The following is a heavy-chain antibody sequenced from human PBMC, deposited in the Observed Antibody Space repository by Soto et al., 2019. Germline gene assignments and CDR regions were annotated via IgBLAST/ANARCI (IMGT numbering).Heavy chain of an antibody. J-gene: IGHJ4*02. Sequence: GGSLRLSCAASGFSFSTSAMTWVRQAPGKGLEWVSGITGSGHSTYYADSLEGRLTISRDNSKNTLYLQIHSLRAEDTATYFCAKISGYNYGQYYFDYWGQGTLVTVSS. CDR2: ITGSGHST. CDR1: GFSFSTSA. V-gene: IGHV3-23*01. D-gene: IGHD5-18*01. CDR3: AKISGYNYGQYYFDY.